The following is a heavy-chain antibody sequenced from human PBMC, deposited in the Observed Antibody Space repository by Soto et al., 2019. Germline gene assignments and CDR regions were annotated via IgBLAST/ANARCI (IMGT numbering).Heavy chain of an antibody. CDR3: AASCVGCGGFNYYGMDV. D-gene: IGHD2-21*01. CDR1: GGSISSGGYY. CDR2: IYYSGST. V-gene: IGHV4-31*03. J-gene: IGHJ6*02. Sequence: QVQLQESGPGLVKPSQTLSLTCTVSGGSISSGGYYWSWIRQHPGKGLEWIGYIYYSGSTYYNPSLKSRVTISAYPSKNQFSRKLSSVTAADTAVYYCAASCVGCGGFNYYGMDVWGQGTTVTVSS.